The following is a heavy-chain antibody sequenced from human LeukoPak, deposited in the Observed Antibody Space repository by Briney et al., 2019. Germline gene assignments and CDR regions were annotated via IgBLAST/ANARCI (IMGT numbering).Heavy chain of an antibody. V-gene: IGHV4-34*01. CDR3: PSLAAAGDFDY. CDR2: INHSGST. D-gene: IGHD6-13*01. J-gene: IGHJ4*02. CDR1: GGSFSGYY. Sequence: NPSETLSLTCAVYGGSFSGYYWSWIRQPPVKGLEWIGEINHSGSTNYNPSLKSRVTISVDTSKNQFSLKLSSVTAADTAVYYCPSLAAAGDFDYWGQGTLVTVSS.